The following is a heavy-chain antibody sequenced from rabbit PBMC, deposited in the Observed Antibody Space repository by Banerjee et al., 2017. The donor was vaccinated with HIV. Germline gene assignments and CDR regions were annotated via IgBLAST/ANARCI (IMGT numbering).Heavy chain of an antibody. V-gene: IGHV1S45*01. Sequence: QEQLEESGGDLVKPGASLTLTCTASGFSVSNRYVMCWVRQAPGKGLEWIAYIYPDYGSTDYANWVNGRFTISLDNAQNTVCLQMTSLTAADTATYFCARDILTGVDHRLDLWGPGTLVTVS. J-gene: IGHJ3*01. CDR3: ARDILTGVDHRLDL. CDR1: GFSVSNRYV. CDR2: IYPDYGST. D-gene: IGHD4-1*01.